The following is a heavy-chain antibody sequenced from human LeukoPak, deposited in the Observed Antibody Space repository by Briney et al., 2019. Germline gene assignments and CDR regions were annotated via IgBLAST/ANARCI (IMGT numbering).Heavy chain of an antibody. Sequence: SVRVSCKASGGTFSSYTISWVRQAPGQGLEWMGRIIPILGIANYAQKFQGRVTITADKSTSTAYMELSSLRSEDTAVYYCARVSGGGIAVAGSGDYWGQGTLVTVSS. J-gene: IGHJ4*02. V-gene: IGHV1-69*02. CDR2: IIPILGIA. CDR3: ARVSGGGIAVAGSGDY. CDR1: GGTFSSYT. D-gene: IGHD6-19*01.